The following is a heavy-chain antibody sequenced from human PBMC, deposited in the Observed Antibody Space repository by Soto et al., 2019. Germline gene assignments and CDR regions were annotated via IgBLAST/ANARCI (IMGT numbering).Heavy chain of an antibody. CDR1: GFTFSSYG. CDR3: ARDMAYCGGDCYSDTRFDD. D-gene: IGHD2-21*02. Sequence: GGSLRLSCAASGFTFSSYGMHWVRQAPGKGLEWVAVIWYDGSNKYYADSVKGRFTISRDNSKNTLYLQMNSLRAEDTAVYYCARDMAYCGGDCYSDTRFDDWGQGTLVTVSS. J-gene: IGHJ4*02. CDR2: IWYDGSNK. V-gene: IGHV3-33*01.